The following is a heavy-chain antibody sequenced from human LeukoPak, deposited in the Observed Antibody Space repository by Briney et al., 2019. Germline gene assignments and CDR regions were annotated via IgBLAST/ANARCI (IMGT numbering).Heavy chain of an antibody. J-gene: IGHJ3*01. CDR1: GYSISSGYY. D-gene: IGHD3-3*01. V-gene: IGHV4-38-2*01. CDR3: ARNGYDFWSGSMGSFDL. Sequence: SETLSLTCAVSGYSISSGYYWGWIRQPPGKGLEWIGSIYHSGSTYYNPSLKSRVTISVDTSKNQFSLKLSSVTAADTAVYYCARNGYDFWSGSMGSFDLWGQGTMVTVSS. CDR2: IYHSGST.